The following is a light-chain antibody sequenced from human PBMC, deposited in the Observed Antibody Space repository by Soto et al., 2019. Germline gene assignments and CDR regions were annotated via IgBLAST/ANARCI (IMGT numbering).Light chain of an antibody. CDR1: QSVASN. Sequence: EIVMTQSPDTLSVSPGERATLSCRASQSVASNLAWYQQKPGQAPRLLIYGASTRATGIPARFSGSGSGTEFTLTISGLQSEDFAVYFCQQYENWPPFTFGPGTKVDIK. V-gene: IGKV3-15*01. J-gene: IGKJ3*01. CDR3: QQYENWPPFT. CDR2: GAS.